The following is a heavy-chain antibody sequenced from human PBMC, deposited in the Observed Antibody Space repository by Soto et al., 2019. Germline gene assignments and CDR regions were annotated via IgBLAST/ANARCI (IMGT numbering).Heavy chain of an antibody. D-gene: IGHD2-21*01. CDR1: GGTFTNYD. CDR2: IIPLFGSP. J-gene: IGHJ4*02. CDR3: AWTLAFCGGNCYLPNFDT. V-gene: IGHV1-69*01. Sequence: QVQLVQSGTEVQKPGSSVKLSCKTSGGTFTNYDISWVRQAPGQGLEWMGGIIPLFGSPHYSPKFEGRVTIPADEVSTTAHLELSTLRFADTAVYFCAWTLAFCGGNCYLPNFDTWGQGTLVIVSS.